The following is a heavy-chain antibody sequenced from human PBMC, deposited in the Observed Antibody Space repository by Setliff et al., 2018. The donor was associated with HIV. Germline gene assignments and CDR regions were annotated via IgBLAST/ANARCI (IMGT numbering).Heavy chain of an antibody. CDR2: IYYSGST. D-gene: IGHD3-10*01. CDR3: AGSYGSGSYNNWFDP. J-gene: IGHJ5*02. Sequence: SETLSLTCTVSGGSISSYYWSWIRQPPGKGLEWIGYIYYSGSTNYNPSLKGRVTISVDTSKNQFSLKLSSVTAADTAVYYCAGSYGSGSYNNWFDPWGQGTLVTVSS. CDR1: GGSISSYY. V-gene: IGHV4-59*01.